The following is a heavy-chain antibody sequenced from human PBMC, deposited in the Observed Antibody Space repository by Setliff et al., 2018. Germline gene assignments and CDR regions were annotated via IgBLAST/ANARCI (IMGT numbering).Heavy chain of an antibody. CDR1: GYNFNNYW. Sequence: GESLKISCKGSGYNFNNYWIGWVRQMPGKGLEWMGIIYLGDSDTRYSPSFQGHVTISADKSTRTAYLQWNRLKASDTAMYYCARLTPMADFDYFRRWGQGTLVTVSS. D-gene: IGHD5-18*01. V-gene: IGHV5-51*01. CDR3: ARLTPMADFDYFRR. CDR2: IYLGDSDT. J-gene: IGHJ1*01.